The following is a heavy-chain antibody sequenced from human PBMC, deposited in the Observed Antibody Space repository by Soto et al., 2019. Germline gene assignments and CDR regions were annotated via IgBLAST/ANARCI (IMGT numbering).Heavy chain of an antibody. J-gene: IGHJ6*02. CDR1: GDSISSGNKY. CDR2: IFSSGTT. Sequence: LYLSSTVTGDSISSGNKYWSWIRQPPGKGLEWIGYIFSSGTTYYNPSLKSRLTMSLDTSENQFSLKLNSLTDADTAVYYCARVPSPFDYYYAMDVWGQGTTAPVYS. CDR3: ARVPSPFDYYYAMDV. D-gene: IGHD3-16*01. V-gene: IGHV4-30-4*01.